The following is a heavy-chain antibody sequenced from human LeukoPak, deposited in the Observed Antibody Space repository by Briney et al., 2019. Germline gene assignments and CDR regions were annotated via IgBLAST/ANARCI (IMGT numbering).Heavy chain of an antibody. CDR1: GYTFSDYG. D-gene: IGHD2-21*02. CDR2: IGAYNGNT. CDR3: ARDGAEVTSHFDV. Sequence: ASVKVSCKASGYTFSDYGISWVRQAPGQGLEWMGWIGAYNGNTNFAQKLQGRVTMTTDTSTRTAYMELRSLTSDDTAVYYCARDGAEVTSHFDVWGQGTLVTVS. V-gene: IGHV1-18*01. J-gene: IGHJ4*02.